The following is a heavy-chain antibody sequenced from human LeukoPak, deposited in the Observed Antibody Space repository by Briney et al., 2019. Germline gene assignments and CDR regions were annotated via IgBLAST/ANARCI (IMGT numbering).Heavy chain of an antibody. CDR3: ARTRDYVWGSYRPLTFDY. Sequence: PSETLSLTCAVYGGSFSGYYWSWIRQPPGKGLELIGEINHSGSTNYNPSLKSRVTISVDTSKNQFSLKLSSVTAADTAVYYCARTRDYVWGSYRPLTFDYWGQGTLVTVSS. V-gene: IGHV4-34*01. CDR2: INHSGST. J-gene: IGHJ4*02. CDR1: GGSFSGYY. D-gene: IGHD3-16*02.